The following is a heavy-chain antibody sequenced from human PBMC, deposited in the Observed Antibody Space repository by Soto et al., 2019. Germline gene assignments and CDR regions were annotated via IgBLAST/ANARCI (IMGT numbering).Heavy chain of an antibody. CDR1: GGSFSGYY. D-gene: IGHD6-6*01. CDR3: ARDLYSSSPY. V-gene: IGHV4-34*01. J-gene: IGHJ4*02. Sequence: SETLSLTCDVDGGSFSGYYWSWIRQPPGKGLEWIGEINHSGSTNYNPSLKSRVTISVDTSKNQFSLKLSSVTAADTAVYYCARDLYSSSPYWGQGTLVTVSS. CDR2: INHSGST.